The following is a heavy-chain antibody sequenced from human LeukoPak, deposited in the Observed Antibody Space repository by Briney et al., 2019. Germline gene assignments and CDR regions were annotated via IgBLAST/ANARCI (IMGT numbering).Heavy chain of an antibody. D-gene: IGHD3/OR15-3a*01. Sequence: GGSLRLSCAASGFTFSSYGMHWVRQAPGKGLEWVAFIRYDGSNKYYADSVKGRFTISRDNAENSLYLEMNSLRAEDTALYYCARDFRFLDDYWGQGTLVTVSS. CDR2: IRYDGSNK. J-gene: IGHJ4*02. CDR1: GFTFSSYG. V-gene: IGHV3-30*02. CDR3: ARDFRFLDDY.